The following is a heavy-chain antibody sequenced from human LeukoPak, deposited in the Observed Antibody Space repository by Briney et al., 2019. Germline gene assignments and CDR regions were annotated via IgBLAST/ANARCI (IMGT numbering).Heavy chain of an antibody. D-gene: IGHD1-26*01. CDR3: ARDPRKRSWAGDRPAGWFDP. J-gene: IGHJ5*02. CDR2: IYYSGST. Sequence: PSETLSLTCTVSGGSISSSSYYWGWIRQPPGKGLEWVVSIYYSGSTYYNPSLKSRVTISVDTSKNQFSLKLSSVTAADTAVYYCARDPRKRSWAGDRPAGWFDPWGQGTLVTVSS. V-gene: IGHV4-39*07. CDR1: GGSISSSSYY.